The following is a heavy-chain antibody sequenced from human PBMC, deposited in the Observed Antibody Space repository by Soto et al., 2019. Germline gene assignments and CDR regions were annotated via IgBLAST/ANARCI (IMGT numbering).Heavy chain of an antibody. D-gene: IGHD2-21*02. CDR3: AKDFRDCGGDCYSEYFQH. J-gene: IGHJ1*01. CDR2: ISGSGGST. V-gene: IGHV3-23*01. Sequence: EVQLLESGGGLVQPGGSLRLSCAASGFTFSTYAMSWVRQAPGKGLEWVSTISGSGGSTYYADSVKGRFTISRDNSKKTLYLQMNSLRAEDTAVYYCAKDFRDCGGDCYSEYFQHWGQGTLVTVSS. CDR1: GFTFSTYA.